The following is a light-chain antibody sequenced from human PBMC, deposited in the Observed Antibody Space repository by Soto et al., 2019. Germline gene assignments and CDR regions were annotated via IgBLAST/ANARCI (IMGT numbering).Light chain of an antibody. CDR3: QRYNTYPYT. CDR2: KAS. CDR1: QTISNW. V-gene: IGKV1-5*03. J-gene: IGKJ2*01. Sequence: DIQMTQSPSTLSASVGDRVTITCRASQTISNWLAWYQQRPGKAPNLLIYKASTLESGVSSRFSGRGAGTEFTLTISSLQPDDFATYYCQRYNTYPYTFGQGNTLEIK.